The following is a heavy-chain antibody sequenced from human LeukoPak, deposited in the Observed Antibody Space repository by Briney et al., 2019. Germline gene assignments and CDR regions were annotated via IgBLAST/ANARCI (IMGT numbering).Heavy chain of an antibody. D-gene: IGHD5-18*01. CDR3: ARAPSGGYSYGKGYYYYYYMDV. CDR1: GGSISSYY. CDR2: IYYSGST. J-gene: IGHJ6*03. Sequence: SETLSLTCTVSGGSISSYYWSWIRQPPGKGLEWIGYIYYSGSTNYNPSLKSRVTVSVDTSKNQFSLKLSSVTAADTAVYYCARAPSGGYSYGKGYYYYYYMDVWGKGTTVTVSS. V-gene: IGHV4-59*01.